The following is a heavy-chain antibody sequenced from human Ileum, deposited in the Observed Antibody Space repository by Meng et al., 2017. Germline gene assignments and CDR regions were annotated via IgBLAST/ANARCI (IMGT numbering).Heavy chain of an antibody. Sequence: QVVLPESRPGLVKPSETPSLTCAASGGSIESNNWWTWIRQPPGQGLEWIGEVYHSGSTHYNPSLQSRVTISIDNSKNRFSLSLNSVTAADTAIYYCARADYVRYFDLWGRGTLVTVSS. D-gene: IGHD3-10*02. V-gene: IGHV4-4*02. CDR3: ARADYVRYFDL. CDR1: GGSIESNNW. CDR2: VYHSGST. J-gene: IGHJ2*01.